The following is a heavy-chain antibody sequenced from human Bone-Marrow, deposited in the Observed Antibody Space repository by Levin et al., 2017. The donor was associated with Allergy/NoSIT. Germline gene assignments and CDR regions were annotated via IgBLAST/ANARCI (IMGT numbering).Heavy chain of an antibody. V-gene: IGHV3-7*04. CDR3: ARAPLPRSYFDS. J-gene: IGHJ4*02. Sequence: QAGGSLRLSCAASGFTFTNHWMTWLRQAPGRGLEWVANVKQDGSEKFYVDSVKGRFIISRDNAKNAVYLQMNSLRAEDTAVYFCARAPLPRSYFDSWGQGTVVTVSS. CDR1: GFTFTNHW. CDR2: VKQDGSEK.